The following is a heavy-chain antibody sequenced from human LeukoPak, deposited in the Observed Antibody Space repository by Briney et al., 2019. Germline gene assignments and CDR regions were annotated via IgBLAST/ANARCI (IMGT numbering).Heavy chain of an antibody. CDR1: GYSFTSYC. Sequence: GESLKISCKGSGYSFTSYCIGWVRQMPGKGLEWMGIIYPGDSDTRYSPSFQGQVTISADKSISTAYLQWSSLKASDTAMYYCARHKGKIAVAGYYYYMDVWGKGTTVTVSS. D-gene: IGHD6-19*01. J-gene: IGHJ6*03. V-gene: IGHV5-51*01. CDR3: ARHKGKIAVAGYYYYMDV. CDR2: IYPGDSDT.